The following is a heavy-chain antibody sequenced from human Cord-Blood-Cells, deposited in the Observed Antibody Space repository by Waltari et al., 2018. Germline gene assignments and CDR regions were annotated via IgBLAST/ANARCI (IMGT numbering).Heavy chain of an antibody. D-gene: IGHD7-27*01. V-gene: IGHV3-9*03. J-gene: IGHJ3*02. CDR1: GFTFAAFA. CDR2: ISWNSGSI. CDR3: AKGTELGINDAFDI. Sequence: EVQLVESGGGLVQPGRSLRLSCAASGFTFAAFALHWVRHAPGKGLEWVSGISWNSGSIGYADSVKGRFTISRDNAKNSLYLQMNSLRAEDMALYYCAKGTELGINDAFDIWGQGTMVTVSS.